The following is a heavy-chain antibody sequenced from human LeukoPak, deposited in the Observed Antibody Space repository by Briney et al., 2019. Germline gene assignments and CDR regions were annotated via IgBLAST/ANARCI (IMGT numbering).Heavy chain of an antibody. CDR3: ASRPYYYDSSGYGAFDI. V-gene: IGHV4-31*03. J-gene: IGHJ3*02. CDR2: IYYSRST. D-gene: IGHD3-22*01. CDR1: GGSISSGGYY. Sequence: SETLSLTCTVSGGSISSGGYYWSWIRQHPGKGLEWIGYIYYSRSTYYNPSLKSRVTISVDTSKNQFSLKLSSVTAADTAVYYCASRPYYYDSSGYGAFDIWGQGTMVTVSS.